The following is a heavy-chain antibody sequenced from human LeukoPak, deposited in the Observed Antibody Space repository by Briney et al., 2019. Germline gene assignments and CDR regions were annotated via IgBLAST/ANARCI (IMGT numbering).Heavy chain of an antibody. CDR1: GGSFSGYY. CDR2: INHSGST. V-gene: IGHV4-34*01. J-gene: IGHJ4*02. D-gene: IGHD2-15*01. CDR3: AIRGYRSGGSCFFDY. Sequence: SETLSLTCAVYGGSFSGYYWSWVRQPPGKGLEWIGEINHSGSTNYTPSLKSRVTISVDTSKNQFSLKLSSVSAADTAVYYCAIRGYRSGGSCFFDYWGQGTLVTVSS.